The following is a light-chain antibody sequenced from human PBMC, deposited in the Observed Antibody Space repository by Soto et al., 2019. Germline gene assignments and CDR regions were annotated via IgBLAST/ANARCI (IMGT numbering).Light chain of an antibody. CDR1: QSVSSN. CDR2: GAS. Sequence: EIVMTQSPATLSLSPGERAALSCRASQSVSSNFAWYQQKPGQAPRLLIYGASTRATGIPARFSGSGSGTEFTLTISSLQSEDFAVYYCQQYNNWPYTFGQGTKLESK. CDR3: QQYNNWPYT. J-gene: IGKJ2*01. V-gene: IGKV3D-15*01.